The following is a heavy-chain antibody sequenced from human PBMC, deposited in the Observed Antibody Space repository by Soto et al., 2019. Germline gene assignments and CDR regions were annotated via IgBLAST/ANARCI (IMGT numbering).Heavy chain of an antibody. CDR2: IIPIFGTA. V-gene: IGHV1-69*06. CDR3: ARDPRGYSYGYNY. CDR1: GGTVSSYA. J-gene: IGHJ4*02. Sequence: SVKVSFKASGGTVSSYAISWVRQAAGQGLEWMGGIIPIFGTANYAQKFQGRVTITADKSTSTAYMELSSLRSEDTAVYYCARDPRGYSYGYNYWGQGTLVTVSS. D-gene: IGHD5-18*01.